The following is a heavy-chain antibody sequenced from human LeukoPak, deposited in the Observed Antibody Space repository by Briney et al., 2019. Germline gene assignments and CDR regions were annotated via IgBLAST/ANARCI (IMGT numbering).Heavy chain of an antibody. J-gene: IGHJ4*02. CDR1: GYTFTSYG. D-gene: IGHD2-21*01. V-gene: IGHV1-18*01. CDR3: ARGDFLGGDLLPPDY. Sequence: EASVKVSCKASGYTFTSYGISWVRQAPGQGLEWMGWISTYNGNTNYAQVLQGRVTMTTDTSTSTAYMELRNLRSDDTAVYYCARGDFLGGDLLPPDYWGQGTLVTVSS. CDR2: ISTYNGNT.